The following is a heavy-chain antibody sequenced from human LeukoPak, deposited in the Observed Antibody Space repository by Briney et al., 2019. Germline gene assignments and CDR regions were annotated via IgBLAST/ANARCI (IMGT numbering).Heavy chain of an antibody. V-gene: IGHV3-30-3*01. CDR3: AREVELLFFDY. CDR2: ISYDGNNK. CDR1: GFTFSSYP. D-gene: IGHD1-7*01. Sequence: GRSLRLSCAASGFTFSSYPMHWVRQAPGKGLEWVAIISYDGNNKFYADSVKGRFTISRDNSKNTLYLQMNSLRAEDTAVYYCAREVELLFFDYWGQGTLVTVSS. J-gene: IGHJ4*02.